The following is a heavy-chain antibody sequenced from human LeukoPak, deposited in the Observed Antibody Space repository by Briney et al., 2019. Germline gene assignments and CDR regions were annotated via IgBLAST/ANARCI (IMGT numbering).Heavy chain of an antibody. D-gene: IGHD3-22*01. V-gene: IGHV3-7*01. CDR3: ARSRSGYYEDY. CDR1: GFTFSRYW. Sequence: GGSLRLSCAPSGFTFSRYWMNWVRQAPGKGLEWVANIKKDGSEKYYVDSVKGRFTISRDNAKNSLSLQVNSLRAEDTAVYYCARSRSGYYEDYWGQGTLVTVSS. J-gene: IGHJ4*02. CDR2: IKKDGSEK.